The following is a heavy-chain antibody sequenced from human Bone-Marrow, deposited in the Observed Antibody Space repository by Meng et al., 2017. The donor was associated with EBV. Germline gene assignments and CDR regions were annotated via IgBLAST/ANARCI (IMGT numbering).Heavy chain of an antibody. Sequence: QVHLVQAGPEVKTPGASVKVSWKASGYTFTNHAMHWVRQAPGQRFEWMGWINVGNDITKYSQKFQGRVTITRDTSANTAYMDLSSLKSEDTAVYFCARDRFDSGSYYIDYWGQGTLVTVSS. J-gene: IGHJ4*02. CDR1: GYTFTNHA. CDR2: INVGNDIT. CDR3: ARDRFDSGSYYIDY. D-gene: IGHD3-10*01. V-gene: IGHV1-3*01.